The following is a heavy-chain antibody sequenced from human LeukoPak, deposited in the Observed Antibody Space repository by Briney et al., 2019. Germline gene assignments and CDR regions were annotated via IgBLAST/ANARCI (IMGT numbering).Heavy chain of an antibody. V-gene: IGHV4-59*01. CDR3: ASGAADGYNFGFDY. J-gene: IGHJ4*02. CDR1: GVSISGYY. CDR2: IYHSGST. Sequence: SETLSLTCSVSGVSISGYYWSWIRQPPGKGLEWIGYIYHSGSTDYNPLLKSRVTISVDTSEKQLSLKLTSVTAADTAVYFCASGAADGYNFGFDYWGQGTLAAVSS. D-gene: IGHD5-24*01.